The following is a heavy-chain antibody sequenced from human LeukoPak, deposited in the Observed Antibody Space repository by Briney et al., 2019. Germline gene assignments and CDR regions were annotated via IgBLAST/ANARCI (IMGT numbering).Heavy chain of an antibody. CDR3: ASNRDAFDI. CDR1: GGSISTTTYY. Sequence: PSETLSLTCSVSGGSISTTTYYWGWIRQPPGKGLEWIGSIYYSGSTYYNPSLKSRVTISVDTSKNQFSLKLSSVTAADTAVYYCASNRDAFDIWGQGTMVTVSS. J-gene: IGHJ3*02. V-gene: IGHV4-39*01. CDR2: IYYSGST.